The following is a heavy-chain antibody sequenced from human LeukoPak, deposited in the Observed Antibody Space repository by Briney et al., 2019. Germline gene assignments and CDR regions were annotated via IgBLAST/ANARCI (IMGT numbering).Heavy chain of an antibody. CDR3: ARAHSSGWYDLASLDY. J-gene: IGHJ4*02. V-gene: IGHV3-30-3*01. CDR1: GFTFSSYA. D-gene: IGHD6-19*01. CDR2: ISYDGSNK. Sequence: GGSLRLSCAASGFTFSSYAMHWVRQAPGKGLEWVAVISYDGSNKYYADSVKGRFTISRDNAKNSLYLQMNSLRAEDTAVYYCARAHSSGWYDLASLDYWGQGTLVTVSS.